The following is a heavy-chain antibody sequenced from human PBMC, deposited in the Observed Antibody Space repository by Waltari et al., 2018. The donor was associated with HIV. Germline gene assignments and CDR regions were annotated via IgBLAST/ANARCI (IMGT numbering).Heavy chain of an antibody. CDR2: IYYSGST. Sequence: QLQLQESGPGLVKPSETLSLTCTVPGGSISSRGYYWGWIRQPPGKGLEWIGTIYYSGSTYYNPSLKSRVTISADTSKNQFSLKLSSVTAADTAVYYCARGASIGGWVRNDYWGQGTLVTVSS. CDR3: ARGASIGGWVRNDY. J-gene: IGHJ4*02. D-gene: IGHD6-6*01. CDR1: GGSISSRGYY. V-gene: IGHV4-39*07.